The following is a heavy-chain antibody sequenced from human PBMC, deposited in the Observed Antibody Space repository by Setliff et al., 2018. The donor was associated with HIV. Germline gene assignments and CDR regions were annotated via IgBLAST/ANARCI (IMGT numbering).Heavy chain of an antibody. V-gene: IGHV1-2*06. Sequence: ASVKVSCKASGYTFTGYFIHWVRQAPGQGLEWMGRINPNTGDTNYAQKFQDRVTMTRDTSINTAYMELSRLRSDDTAVYYCAREYDVLTGYYISAFDIWGQGTMFTVSS. CDR1: GYTFTGYF. CDR2: INPNTGDT. CDR3: AREYDVLTGYYISAFDI. D-gene: IGHD3-9*01. J-gene: IGHJ3*02.